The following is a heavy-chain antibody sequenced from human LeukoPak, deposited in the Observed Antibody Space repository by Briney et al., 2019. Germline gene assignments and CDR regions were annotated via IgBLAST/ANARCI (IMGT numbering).Heavy chain of an antibody. CDR3: ARHKAYYGSATGYYFDY. CDR2: IYYSGNT. V-gene: IGHV4-39*01. J-gene: IGHJ4*02. CDR1: GGSISNSSYS. D-gene: IGHD2-21*01. Sequence: PSETLSLTCTVSGGSISNSSYSWGWIRQPPGKGLEWIGSIYYSGNTYYNSSLKSRVTISVDTSKNQFSLKLSSVTAADTAVYYCARHKAYYGSATGYYFDYWGQGTLVTVSS.